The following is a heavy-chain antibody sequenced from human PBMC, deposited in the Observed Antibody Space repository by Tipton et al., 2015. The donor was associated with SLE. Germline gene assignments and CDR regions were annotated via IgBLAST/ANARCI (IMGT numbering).Heavy chain of an antibody. Sequence: TLSLTCSVSGASISSGGYYWTWIRQHPGKGLEWIGYIYYSGSTYYNPSLKGRVTMSVDTSKNQFSLKLTSVTAADTAVYYCARHFPRHYDSRTYSEAFDIWGQGTMVTVS. CDR3: ARHFPRHYDSRTYSEAFDI. J-gene: IGHJ3*02. CDR1: GASISSGGYY. D-gene: IGHD3-22*01. CDR2: IYYSGST. V-gene: IGHV4-31*03.